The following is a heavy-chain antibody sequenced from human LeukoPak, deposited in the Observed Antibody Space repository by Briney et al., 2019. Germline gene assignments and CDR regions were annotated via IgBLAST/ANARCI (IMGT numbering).Heavy chain of an antibody. Sequence: GGSLRLSCAASGFTFSSYAMSWVRQAPGKGLEWVSAISGSGGSTYYANSVKGRFTISRDNSKNTLYLQMNSLRAEDTAVYYCAKDQGPYYNNWFDPWGQGTLVTVSS. CDR2: ISGSGGST. CDR3: AKDQGPYYNNWFDP. CDR1: GFTFSSYA. V-gene: IGHV3-23*01. J-gene: IGHJ5*02. D-gene: IGHD1-26*01.